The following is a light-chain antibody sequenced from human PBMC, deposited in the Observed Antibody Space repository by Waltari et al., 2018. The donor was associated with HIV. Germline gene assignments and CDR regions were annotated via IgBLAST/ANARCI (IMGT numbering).Light chain of an antibody. CDR2: RMS. CDR1: QSISAW. J-gene: IGKJ1*01. CDR3: QQYSNYQGT. V-gene: IGKV1-5*03. Sequence: DIQMTQSPSTLSASVGDRVTITCRASQSISAWLAWYQQKPGKAPKLLIYRMSSLESGVPSRFSGSGSGTEFTLTISSLQPDDFATYYCQQYSNYQGTFGQGTKVEIK.